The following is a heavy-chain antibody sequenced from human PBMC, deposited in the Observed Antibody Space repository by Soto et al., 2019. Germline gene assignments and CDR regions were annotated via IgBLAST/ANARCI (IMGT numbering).Heavy chain of an antibody. CDR2: IIPIFGTA. Sequence: QVQLVQSGAEVKKPGSSVKVSCKASGGTFSSSAISWVRQAPGQGLEWMGGIIPIFGTANYAQKFQGRVTITADASAYKGYMELSSLTSEYTAICFCAREEQWIVRLGGVQYHDMDVWGQETTVTVYS. CDR3: AREEQWIVRLGGVQYHDMDV. D-gene: IGHD6-19*01. V-gene: IGHV1-69*01. J-gene: IGHJ6*02. CDR1: GGTFSSSA.